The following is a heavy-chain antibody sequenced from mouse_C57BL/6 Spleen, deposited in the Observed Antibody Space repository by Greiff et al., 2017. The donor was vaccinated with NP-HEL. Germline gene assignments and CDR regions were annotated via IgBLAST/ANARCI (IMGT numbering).Heavy chain of an antibody. D-gene: IGHD2-2*01. Sequence: EVQVVESGGGLVKPGGSLKLSCAASGFTFRDYGMHWVRQAPEKGLEWVAYISSGSSTIYYADTVKGRLTISRDNAKNTLFLQMTSVRSEDTAMYYCARQGYGGDYFDYWGKGTTLTVSS. J-gene: IGHJ2*01. CDR3: ARQGYGGDYFDY. CDR2: ISSGSSTI. CDR1: GFTFRDYG. V-gene: IGHV5-17*01.